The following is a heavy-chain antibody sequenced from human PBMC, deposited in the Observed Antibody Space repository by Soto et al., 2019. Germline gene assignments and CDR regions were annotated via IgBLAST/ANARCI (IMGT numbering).Heavy chain of an antibody. V-gene: IGHV4-31*03. D-gene: IGHD5-12*01. J-gene: IGHJ6*02. CDR2: IYYSVST. CDR3: ARDRPSGYDSLYGREV. Sequence: SETLSLTCTVSGGAISSRGYYWSWILQHPGKGLEWIGYIYYSVSTYYNPSLKSRVNISVDTSKNQFSLKLSSVTAADTAVYYCARDRPSGYDSLYGREVWGQGSTVNGSS. CDR1: GGAISSRGYY.